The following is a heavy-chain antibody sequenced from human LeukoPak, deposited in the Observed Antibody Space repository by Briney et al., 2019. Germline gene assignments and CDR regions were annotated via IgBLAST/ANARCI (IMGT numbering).Heavy chain of an antibody. CDR1: GYSISSGYY. D-gene: IGHD2-2*01. CDR3: ARDGIVVVPAADYYYGMDV. J-gene: IGHJ6*04. CDR2: IDHSGST. V-gene: IGHV4-38-2*02. Sequence: SETLSLTCAVSGYSISSGYYWGWIRQPPGKGLAWIGSIDHSGSTYYNPSLKSRVTISVDTSKNQFSLKLSSVTAADTAVYYCARDGIVVVPAADYYYGMDVWGKGTTVTVSS.